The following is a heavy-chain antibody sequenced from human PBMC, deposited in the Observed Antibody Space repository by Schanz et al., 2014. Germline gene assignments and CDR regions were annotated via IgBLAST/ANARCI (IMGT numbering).Heavy chain of an antibody. J-gene: IGHJ6*02. V-gene: IGHV3-30*18. CDR3: AKDHFGHHDSSGCSDCYYYGMDV. CDR1: GFSLSGFG. D-gene: IGHD3-22*01. Sequence: QVQLVESGGGVVQPGRSLRLSCAGSGFSLSGFGMHWVRQAPGKGLEWVAVISYDGRNKYFADSVKGRFTISRDNSKNTLFLQVNSLRAEDTAVYYCAKDHFGHHDSSGCSDCYYYGMDVWGQGTTVTVSS. CDR2: ISYDGRNK.